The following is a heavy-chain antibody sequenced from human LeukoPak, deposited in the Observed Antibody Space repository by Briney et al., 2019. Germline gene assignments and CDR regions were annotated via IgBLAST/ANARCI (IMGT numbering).Heavy chain of an antibody. CDR1: GFTFSSYW. CDR3: AKDLDILTGLYYYYAMDV. J-gene: IGHJ6*02. Sequence: PGGSLRLSCAASGFTFSSYWMHWVRQAPGKGLVWVSRINSDGSSTSYADSVKGRFTISRDNSKNTLYLQMNSLRAEDTAVYYCAKDLDILTGLYYYYAMDVWGQGTTVTVSS. V-gene: IGHV3-74*01. CDR2: INSDGSST. D-gene: IGHD3-9*01.